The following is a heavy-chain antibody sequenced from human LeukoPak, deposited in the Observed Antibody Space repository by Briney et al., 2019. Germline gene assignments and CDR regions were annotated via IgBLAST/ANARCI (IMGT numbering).Heavy chain of an antibody. CDR2: ISGSGGST. CDR1: GFTFSSYA. J-gene: IGHJ4*02. CDR3: AKGSWDVVAGVTRGAPFDY. D-gene: IGHD2-2*01. V-gene: IGHV3-23*01. Sequence: GGSLRLSCAASGFTFSSYAMSWVRQAPGKGLEWVSAISGSGGSTCYADSVKGRFTISRDNSKNTLYLQMNSLRAEDTAVYYCAKGSWDVVAGVTRGAPFDYWGQGTLVTVSS.